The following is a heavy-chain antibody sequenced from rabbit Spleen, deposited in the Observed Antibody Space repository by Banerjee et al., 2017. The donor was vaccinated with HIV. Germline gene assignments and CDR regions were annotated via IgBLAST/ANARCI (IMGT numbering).Heavy chain of an antibody. J-gene: IGHJ4*01. CDR3: ARDLTDAIVWNLGW. CDR1: GFTLSSYYM. Sequence: QEQLKETGGGLVQPGGSLTLSCKASGFTLSSYYMNWVRQAPGKGLELISCINTATGKAVYATWAKFRFTISKTSSTTVTLQMTSLTVADTATYFCARDLTDAIVWNLGWCGPGTLVPVS. V-gene: IGHV1S45*01. CDR2: INTATGKA. D-gene: IGHD4-1*01.